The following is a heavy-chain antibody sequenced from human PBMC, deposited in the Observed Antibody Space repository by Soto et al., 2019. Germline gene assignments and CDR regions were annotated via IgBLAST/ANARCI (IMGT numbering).Heavy chain of an antibody. CDR1: GFTFSSYG. V-gene: IGHV3-33*01. Sequence: GGSLRLSCAASGFTFSSYGMHWVRQAPVKGLEWVGVIWYDGSNKYYADSVKGRFTISRDNSKNTLYLQMNSLRAEDTAVYYCARENGMDVWGQGTTVTVSS. J-gene: IGHJ6*02. CDR2: IWYDGSNK. CDR3: ARENGMDV.